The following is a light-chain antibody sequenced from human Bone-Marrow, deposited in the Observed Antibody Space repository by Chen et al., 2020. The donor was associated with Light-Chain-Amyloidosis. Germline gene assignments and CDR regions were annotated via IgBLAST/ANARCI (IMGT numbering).Light chain of an antibody. J-gene: IGLJ2*01. V-gene: IGLV3-25*02. CDR3: QSADSSGTYEVI. CDR1: DLPTKY. CDR2: RDT. Sequence: SDELTQPPSLSASPRPTARITCAGDDLPTKYAYWYQQKPGQAPVLVIHRDTERPSGISERFSGSSSGTTATLTISGGQAEEEADYHCQSADSSGTYEVIFGGGTKLTVL.